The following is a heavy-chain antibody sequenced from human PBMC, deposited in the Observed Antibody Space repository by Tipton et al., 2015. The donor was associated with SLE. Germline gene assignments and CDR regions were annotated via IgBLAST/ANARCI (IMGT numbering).Heavy chain of an antibody. CDR3: ARKIEAVVKHYFDY. CDR2: IYYSGNT. V-gene: IGHV4-39*07. Sequence: LRLSCAASGFTFSSYAMHWVRQPPGKGLEWIGSIYYSGNTYYNPSLKSRVTISVDTSKNQFSLKLTSVTAADTAVYYCARKIEAVVKHYFDYWGQGPLVAVS. J-gene: IGHJ4*02. CDR1: GFTFSSYA.